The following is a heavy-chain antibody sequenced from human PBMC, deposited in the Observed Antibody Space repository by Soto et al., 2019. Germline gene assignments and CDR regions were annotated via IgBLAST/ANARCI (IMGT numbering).Heavy chain of an antibody. CDR2: ISSDGSDK. V-gene: IGHV3-30-3*01. D-gene: IGHD1-26*01. CDR3: AREGGYYACDY. CDR1: GFTLSSYV. J-gene: IGHJ4*02. Sequence: QVQLVESGGGVVQPGRSLRLSCAASGFTLSSYVVHWVRQAPGKGLEWVAVISSDGSDKHYADSVKGRFTISRDSSKNTVYLQMNILRPEDTALYYCAREGGYYACDYWGQGTLVTVSS.